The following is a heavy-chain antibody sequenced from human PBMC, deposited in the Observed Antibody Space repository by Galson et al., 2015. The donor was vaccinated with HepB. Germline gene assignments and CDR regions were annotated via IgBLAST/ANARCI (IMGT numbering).Heavy chain of an antibody. V-gene: IGHV3-21*01. D-gene: IGHD2-2*01. CDR1: GFTFSSYS. J-gene: IGHJ4*02. Sequence: SLRLSCAASGFTFSSYSMNWVRQAPGKGLEWVSSISSSSRYIYYADSVKGRFTISRDNAKNSLYLQMNSLRAEDTAVYYCARYRCSSTSCYGFDYWGQGTLVTVSS. CDR2: ISSSSRYI. CDR3: ARYRCSSTSCYGFDY.